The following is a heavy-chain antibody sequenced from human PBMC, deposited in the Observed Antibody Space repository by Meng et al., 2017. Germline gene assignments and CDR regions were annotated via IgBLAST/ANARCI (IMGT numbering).Heavy chain of an antibody. CDR2: IYWNDDK. CDR3: ARIQRDIVVVPAARPDAFDI. D-gene: IGHD2-2*02. J-gene: IGHJ3*02. V-gene: IGHV2-5*01. Sequence: SGPTLVKPTQTLTLTCTFSGFSLSTSGVGVGWIRQPPGKALEWLALIYWNDDKRYSPSLKSRLTITKDTSKSQVVLTMTNMDPVDTATYYCARIQRDIVVVPAARPDAFDIWGQGTMVTVSS. CDR1: GFSLSTSGVG.